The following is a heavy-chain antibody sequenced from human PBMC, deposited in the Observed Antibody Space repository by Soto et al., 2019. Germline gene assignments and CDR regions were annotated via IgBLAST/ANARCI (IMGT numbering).Heavy chain of an antibody. D-gene: IGHD2-2*03. CDR2: ISGGADST. Sequence: EVQLLESGGGLVQPGGSLRLSCAASGFTFSSYAMSWVRQAPGKGLEWVSAISGGADSTYYADSVKGRFTISRDNFKTTLYLQMNSLRADDTALYYCAKCLAATGYCYFDYWGQGTLVTVSS. J-gene: IGHJ4*02. CDR3: AKCLAATGYCYFDY. V-gene: IGHV3-23*01. CDR1: GFTFSSYA.